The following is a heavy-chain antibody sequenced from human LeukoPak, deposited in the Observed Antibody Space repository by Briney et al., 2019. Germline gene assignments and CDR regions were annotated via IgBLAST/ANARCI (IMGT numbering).Heavy chain of an antibody. V-gene: IGHV1-69*05. CDR3: AREVLYSSGSFDY. CDR2: IIPIFGTA. J-gene: IGHJ4*02. Sequence: ASVKVSCKASGGTFSSYAISWVRQAPGQGLEWMGRIIPIFGTANYALKFQGRVTITTDESTSTAYMELSSLRSEDTAVYYCAREVLYSSGSFDYWGQGTLVTVSS. D-gene: IGHD6-19*01. CDR1: GGTFSSYA.